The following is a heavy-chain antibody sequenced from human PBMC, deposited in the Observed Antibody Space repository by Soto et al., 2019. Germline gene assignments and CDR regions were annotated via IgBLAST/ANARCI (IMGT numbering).Heavy chain of an antibody. CDR2: INHSGST. CDR3: SRTHRLLWFGELFL. V-gene: IGHV4-34*01. J-gene: IGHJ4*02. Sequence: QVQLQQWGAGLLKPSETLSLTCAVYCGSFSGYYLSWIRQPPGKGLEWIGEINHSGSTNYNPSFKSRVTFSVDTSKDQFSLKLSSVTASDTAVYYCSRTHRLLWFGELFLWGQGTLVTVSS. D-gene: IGHD3-10*01. CDR1: CGSFSGYY.